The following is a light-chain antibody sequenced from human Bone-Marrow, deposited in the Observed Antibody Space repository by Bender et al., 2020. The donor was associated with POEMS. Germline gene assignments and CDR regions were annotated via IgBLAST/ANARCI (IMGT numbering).Light chain of an antibody. Sequence: QSALTQPASVSGSPGQSITISCTGTSSDVGGYNYVSWYQQHPGKAPKLMIYDVNNRPSGASNRFSGSKSGNTASLTVSGLQAEDEADYYCSSYAGYNSYVFGTGTKVTVL. CDR3: SSYAGYNSYV. CDR1: SSDVGGYNY. J-gene: IGLJ1*01. CDR2: DVN. V-gene: IGLV2-14*01.